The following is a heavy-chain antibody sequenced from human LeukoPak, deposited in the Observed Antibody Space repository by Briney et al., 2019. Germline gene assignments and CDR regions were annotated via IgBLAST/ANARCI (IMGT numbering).Heavy chain of an antibody. J-gene: IGHJ6*02. D-gene: IGHD6-13*01. CDR1: GFSFSGYA. CDR2: ISSSGGST. CDR3: AKAASSSWPSYYYGMDV. Sequence: GGSLRLSCAASGFSFSGYAMSWVRQAPGKGLEWVSIISSSGGSTNYTESVKGRFTISKDNSKNTVYLQMSSLRVDDTAVYYCAKAASSSWPSYYYGMDVWGQGTTVTVSS. V-gene: IGHV3-23*01.